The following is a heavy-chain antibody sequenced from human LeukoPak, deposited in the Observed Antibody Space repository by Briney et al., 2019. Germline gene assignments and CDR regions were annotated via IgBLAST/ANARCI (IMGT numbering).Heavy chain of an antibody. CDR3: VREESGGYFDY. V-gene: IGHV1-46*01. CDR2: IAPSVDTT. D-gene: IGHD2-8*02. J-gene: IGHJ4*02. CDR1: GFTFTNYL. Sequence: ASVKIACKSFGFTFTNYLLHWVRQAPGQGLEWVGRIAPSVDTTNYAQKFRGRVTMTRDTSTSTVYMELSSLRSDDTAIYYCVREESGGYFDYGGQGTLVTVSS.